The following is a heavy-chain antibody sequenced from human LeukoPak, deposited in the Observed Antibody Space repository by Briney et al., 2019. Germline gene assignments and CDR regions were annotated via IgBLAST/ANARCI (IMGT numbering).Heavy chain of an antibody. CDR1: GDSISSGGYY. CDR3: ARVPFGWGGSGNFDY. CDR2: IYYSGST. J-gene: IGHJ4*02. Sequence: SQTLSLTCTVSGDSISSGGYYWSWIRQHPGKGLEWIGYIYYSGSTYYNPSLKSRVTMSVDTSKNQFSLNLTSVTAADTAVYYCARVPFGWGGSGNFDYWGQGTLVTVSS. D-gene: IGHD3-10*01. V-gene: IGHV4-31*03.